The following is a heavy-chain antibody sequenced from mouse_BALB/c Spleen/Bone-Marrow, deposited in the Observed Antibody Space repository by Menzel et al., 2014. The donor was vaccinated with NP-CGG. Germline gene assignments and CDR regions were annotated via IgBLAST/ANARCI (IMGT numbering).Heavy chain of an antibody. V-gene: IGHV1-20*02. Sequence: EVQLQQSGPELVKPGASVKISCKASGYSFTGDFMNWVMQSHGKSLEWIGRINPYNGDTFYNQKFKGKATLTVDKSSSTAHIELRRLASEDSAVYYCARSGDCDGFAYRGQGTLVTVSA. J-gene: IGHJ3*01. CDR1: GYSFTGDF. CDR2: INPYNGDT. CDR3: ARSGDCDGFAY. D-gene: IGHD1-1*01.